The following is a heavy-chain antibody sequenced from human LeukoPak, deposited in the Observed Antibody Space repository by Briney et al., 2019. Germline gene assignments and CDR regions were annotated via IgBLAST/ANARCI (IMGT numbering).Heavy chain of an antibody. V-gene: IGHV4-34*01. CDR1: GVSGGSFNGYY. J-gene: IGHJ3*01. CDR3: ARRGAPKKFGPSGSYYNALGHIDF. D-gene: IGHD3-10*01. CDR2: INHSGIT. Sequence: SETLSLTCAVYGVSGGSFNGYYWSWIRQPPGKGLEWIGEINHSGITNYKPSLKSRVTISVDTSKNQFSLNLNSVTAADTAVYYCARRGAPKKFGPSGSYYNALGHIDFWGQGTMVTVSS.